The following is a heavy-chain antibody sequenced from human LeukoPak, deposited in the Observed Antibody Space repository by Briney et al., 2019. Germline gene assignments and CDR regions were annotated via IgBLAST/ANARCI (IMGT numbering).Heavy chain of an antibody. CDR3: AKVKSSLRVVGA. V-gene: IGHV3-23*01. CDR1: GFIFRSSS. D-gene: IGHD3-22*01. J-gene: IGHJ5*02. CDR2: ISAIGDIT. Sequence: GGSLRLSCAASGFIFRSSSMSWVRQAPGKGLEWVSSISAIGDITHYAESVQGRFTISRDNSGNTLYVQMNSLSVDDTAAYYCAKVKSSLRVVGAWGQGTLAIVSS.